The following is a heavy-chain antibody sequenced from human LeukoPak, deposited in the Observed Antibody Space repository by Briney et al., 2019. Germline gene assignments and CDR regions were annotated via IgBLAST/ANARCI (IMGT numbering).Heavy chain of an antibody. CDR3: ASRTQSFYYYYMDV. D-gene: IGHD1-14*01. CDR2: INPNSGGT. CDR1: GYTFTGYY. V-gene: IGHV1-2*02. J-gene: IGHJ6*03. Sequence: ASVKVSCRASGYTFTGYYMHWVRQAPGQGLEWMGWINPNSGGTNYAQKFQGRVTMTRDTSISTAYMELSRLRSDDTAVYYCASRTQSFYYYYMDVWGKGTTVTVSS.